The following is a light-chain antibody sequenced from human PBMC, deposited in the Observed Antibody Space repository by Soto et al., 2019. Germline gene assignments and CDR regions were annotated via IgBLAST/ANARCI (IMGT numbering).Light chain of an antibody. CDR1: SRDY. CDR2: DDN. CDR3: GSWDSSLSAYV. V-gene: IGLV1-51*01. Sequence: QSVLTQPRSVSGSPGQSVTISCTGGSRDYVSWYQQYPGKAPKLIIYDDNRRPSGIPDRFSGSKSGTSATLGITGFQTGDEADYYCGSWDSSLSAYVFETGTKVTVL. J-gene: IGLJ1*01.